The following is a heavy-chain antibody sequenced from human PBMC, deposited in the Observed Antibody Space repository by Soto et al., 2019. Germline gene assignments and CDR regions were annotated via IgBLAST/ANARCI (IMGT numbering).Heavy chain of an antibody. D-gene: IGHD5-12*01. J-gene: IGHJ4*02. CDR1: GYIFSNYW. CDR2: IYPGDSDS. Sequence: PGESLKISCKGPGYIFSNYWIAWVRQMSGKGLEWMGIIYPGDSDSRYSPSFQGQVTISADKSISTAYLQWSSLKASDTAMYYCARGLVNGYDYVAFDSWGQGTLVTVSS. V-gene: IGHV5-51*01. CDR3: ARGLVNGYDYVAFDS.